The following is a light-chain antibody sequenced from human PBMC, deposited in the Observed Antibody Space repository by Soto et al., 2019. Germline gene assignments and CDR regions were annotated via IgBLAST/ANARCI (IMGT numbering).Light chain of an antibody. CDR1: QSVTSNY. Sequence: VVMTQSPATLSVSPGERATLSCRASQSVTSNYLAWYQQKPGQAPRLLIYGISSRATGVPDRFSGSGSGTDFTLTISRLEPEDFAIYYCQQRQYWPPITFGQGTRLEIK. CDR2: GIS. V-gene: IGKV3D-20*02. J-gene: IGKJ5*01. CDR3: QQRQYWPPIT.